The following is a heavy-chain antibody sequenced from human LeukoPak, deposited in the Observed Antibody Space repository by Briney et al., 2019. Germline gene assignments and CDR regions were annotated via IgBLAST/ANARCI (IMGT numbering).Heavy chain of an antibody. CDR3: ARGEDSYYYYGMDV. CDR1: GYTFTGYY. V-gene: IGHV1-2*02. J-gene: IGHJ6*02. CDR2: INPNSGGT. D-gene: IGHD3/OR15-3a*01. Sequence: ASVKVSCKSSGYTFTGYYMHWVRQAPGQGLEWMGWINPNSGGTNYAQNFQGRVTMTRDTSISTAYMELSRLRSDDTAVNYCARGEDSYYYYGMDVWGQGTTVTVSS.